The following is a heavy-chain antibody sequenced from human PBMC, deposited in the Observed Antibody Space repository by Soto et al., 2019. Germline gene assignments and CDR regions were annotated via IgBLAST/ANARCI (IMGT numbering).Heavy chain of an antibody. Sequence: SETLSLTCTVSGVSISSGGYYCRWVGQHPGKGLEWIGYIYYSGSTYYNPSLKSRVTISVDTSKNQFSLKLSSVTSVDTAVYYCARFVPPCSSTSCSYYYGMEAWGQGTTISASS. CDR3: ARFVPPCSSTSCSYYYGMEA. J-gene: IGHJ6*02. D-gene: IGHD2-2*01. V-gene: IGHV4-31*03. CDR2: IYYSGST. CDR1: GVSISSGGYY.